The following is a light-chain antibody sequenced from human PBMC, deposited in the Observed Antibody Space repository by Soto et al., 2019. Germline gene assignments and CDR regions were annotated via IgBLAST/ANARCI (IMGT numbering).Light chain of an antibody. CDR3: SSFRSTSTLYV. J-gene: IGLJ1*01. V-gene: IGLV2-14*01. CDR1: SSDVGAYNY. Sequence: QSALTQPASVSGSPGQSITISCTGTSSDVGAYNYVSWYQQHPGKAPKLMIYDVSNRPSGVSNRFSGSKSRNTASLTISGFQAEDEADYYCSSFRSTSTLYVFGTGTKLTVL. CDR2: DVS.